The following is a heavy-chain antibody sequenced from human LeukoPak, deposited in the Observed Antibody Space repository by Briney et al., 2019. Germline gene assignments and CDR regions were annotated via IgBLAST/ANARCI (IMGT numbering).Heavy chain of an antibody. CDR2: ISSSGSST. D-gene: IGHD1-26*01. CDR1: GFTFSNYE. CDR3: AREDGSQLDY. Sequence: GGSLRLSCATSGFTFSNYEMSWVCQTPGKGLEWASYISSSGSSTYYADSVKGRFTISRDNAKSSLCLQMDSLRAGDTAVYYCAREDGSQLDYWGRGTLVTVSS. V-gene: IGHV3-48*03. J-gene: IGHJ4*02.